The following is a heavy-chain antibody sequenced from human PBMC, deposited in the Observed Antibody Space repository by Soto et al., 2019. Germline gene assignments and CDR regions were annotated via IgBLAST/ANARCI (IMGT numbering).Heavy chain of an antibody. CDR1: GGTFSSYA. V-gene: IGHV1-69*13. Sequence: ASVKVSCKASGGTFSSYAISWVRQAPGQGLEWMGGIIPIFGTANYAQKFQGRVTITADESTSTAYMELSSLRSEDTAVYYCARVFTYYDILTGYYTLTYYYGMDVWGQGTTVTVSS. CDR3: ARVFTYYDILTGYYTLTYYYGMDV. CDR2: IIPIFGTA. D-gene: IGHD3-9*01. J-gene: IGHJ6*02.